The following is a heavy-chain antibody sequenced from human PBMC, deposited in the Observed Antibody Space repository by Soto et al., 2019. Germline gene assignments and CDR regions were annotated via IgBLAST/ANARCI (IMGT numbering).Heavy chain of an antibody. Sequence: QVQLVESGGGLVKPGGSLRLSCAASGFTFSDDYMSWIRQAPGKGLEWVSYISSSGSTIYYADSVKGRFTISRDNAKNSLYLQMNSLRAEDTAVYYCAVRYSRTTLDDAFDIWGQGTMVTVSS. CDR2: ISSSGSTI. J-gene: IGHJ3*02. V-gene: IGHV3-11*01. CDR3: AVRYSRTTLDDAFDI. CDR1: GFTFSDDY. D-gene: IGHD6-13*01.